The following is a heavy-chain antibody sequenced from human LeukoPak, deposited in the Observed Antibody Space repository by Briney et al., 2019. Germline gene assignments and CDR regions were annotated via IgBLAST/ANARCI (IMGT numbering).Heavy chain of an antibody. V-gene: IGHV3-11*04. J-gene: IGHJ5*02. CDR2: IRSSGSAM. Sequence: GGSLRLSCTASGFTFSDYYMSWIRQAPGKGLEWVSNIRSSGSAMYYADSVKGRFTISRDNAQNSLYLQMNSLGVEDTAVYYCARALGGYYDSSGHFGYWLDPWGQGTLVTVSS. D-gene: IGHD3-22*01. CDR1: GFTFSDYY. CDR3: ARALGGYYDSSGHFGYWLDP.